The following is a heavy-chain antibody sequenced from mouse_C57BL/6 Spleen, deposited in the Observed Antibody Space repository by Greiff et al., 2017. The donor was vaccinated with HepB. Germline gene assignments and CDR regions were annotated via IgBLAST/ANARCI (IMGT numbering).Heavy chain of an antibody. CDR1: GFTFSSYA. J-gene: IGHJ1*01. CDR2: ISDGGSYT. D-gene: IGHD1-1*01. V-gene: IGHV5-4*01. Sequence: VHVKQSGGGLVKPGGSLKLSCAASGFTFSSYAMSWVRQTPEKRLEWVATISDGGSYTYYPDNVKGRFTISRDNAKNNLYLQMSHLKSEDTAMYYCARGGSYGYFDVWGRDHGHRLL. CDR3: ARGGSYGYFDV.